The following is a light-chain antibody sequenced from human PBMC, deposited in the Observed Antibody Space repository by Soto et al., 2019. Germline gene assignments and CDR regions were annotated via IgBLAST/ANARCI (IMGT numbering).Light chain of an antibody. V-gene: IGLV2-11*01. Sequence: QSVLTQPPSVSGSPGQSVTISCTGSNRDIGSYDFVSWYQQHPGKAPKLMIYDVNKRPSGVLDRFSASKSGITASLTISGLQAEDDADYYCCSYAGTYTVLFGTGTKVTVL. CDR2: DVN. CDR3: CSYAGTYTVL. CDR1: NRDIGSYDF. J-gene: IGLJ1*01.